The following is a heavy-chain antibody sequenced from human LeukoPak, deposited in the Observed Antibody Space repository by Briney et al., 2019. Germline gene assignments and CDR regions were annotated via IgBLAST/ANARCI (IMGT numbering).Heavy chain of an antibody. CDR2: ISSSSSYI. CDR3: ARAYWGLRGGDAFDI. J-gene: IGHJ3*02. CDR1: GFTFSSYS. Sequence: GGSLRLSCAASGFTFSSYSMNWVRQAPGKGLEWVSSISSSSSYIYYADSVKGRFTISRDNAKNSLYLQMNSLRAEDTAVYYCARAYWGLRGGDAFDIWGQGTMVTVSS. V-gene: IGHV3-21*01. D-gene: IGHD7-27*01.